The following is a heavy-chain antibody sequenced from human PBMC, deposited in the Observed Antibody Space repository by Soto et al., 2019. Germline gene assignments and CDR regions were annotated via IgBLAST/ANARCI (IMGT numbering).Heavy chain of an antibody. Sequence: SGPTLVNPTQTLTLTCTFSGFSFTTAGVAVGWIRQTPGGALEWLTLIYYNDDRRFSPSLKTRLTITGDTSKNQVVLSLTNVDPGDTATYFCAHSDGGYEIIYFDFWRQRIPVTVSS. CDR3: AHSDGGYEIIYFDF. CDR2: IYYNDDR. D-gene: IGHD5-12*01. V-gene: IGHV2-5*01. CDR1: GFSFTTAGVA. J-gene: IGHJ4*02.